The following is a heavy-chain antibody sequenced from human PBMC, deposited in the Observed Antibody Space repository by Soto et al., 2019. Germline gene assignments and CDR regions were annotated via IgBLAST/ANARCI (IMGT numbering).Heavy chain of an antibody. CDR1: GASFFGYY. CDR2: IKYSGTTNN. CDR3: ARGREQWLVDAFDI. V-gene: IGHV4-34*01. Sequence: QVQLQQWGAGLLESSETLSLTCAVSGASFFGYYWSWIRQPPGKGLEWIGEIKYSGTTNNNYNPSLKSRVTMSVDTSKNQFSLKLTSVTAADTAVYYCARGREQWLVDAFDIWGQGTMVTVSS. J-gene: IGHJ3*02. D-gene: IGHD6-19*01.